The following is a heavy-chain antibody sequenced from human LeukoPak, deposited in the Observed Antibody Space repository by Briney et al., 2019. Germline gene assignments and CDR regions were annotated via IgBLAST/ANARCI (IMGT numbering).Heavy chain of an antibody. J-gene: IGHJ4*02. V-gene: IGHV5-51*01. Sequence: PGESLRISCKGSGYSFTTYWIGWVRQMPGKGLEWMGIIYPGDSDTRYSPSFQGQVTISADKSISTAYLQWSSLKASDTAMYYCARTYCGGDCYYRYFDYWGQGTLVTLSS. CDR2: IYPGDSDT. D-gene: IGHD2-21*02. CDR3: ARTYCGGDCYYRYFDY. CDR1: GYSFTTYW.